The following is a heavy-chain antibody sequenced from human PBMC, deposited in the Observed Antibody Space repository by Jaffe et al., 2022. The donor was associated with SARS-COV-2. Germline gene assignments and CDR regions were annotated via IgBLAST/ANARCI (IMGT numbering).Heavy chain of an antibody. Sequence: QVQLQESGPGLAKPWETLSLTCTVSGGSVSSGSYYWTWIRQPPGKGLEWIGDIYYSGSTNYNSSLKSRLTISLDTSKNQFSLKLTSVTAADTAVYYCARGWESSTYYQSSQGIEYWGQGALVTVSS. V-gene: IGHV4-61*01. CDR3: ARGWESSTYYQSSQGIEY. J-gene: IGHJ4*02. D-gene: IGHD3-22*01. CDR2: IYYSGST. CDR1: GGSVSSGSYY.